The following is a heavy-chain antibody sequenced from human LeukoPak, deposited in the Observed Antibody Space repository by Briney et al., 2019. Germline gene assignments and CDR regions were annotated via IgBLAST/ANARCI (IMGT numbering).Heavy chain of an antibody. CDR3: ASNLVVVPAAMFKV. J-gene: IGHJ4*02. Sequence: PGGSLRLSCAASGFTFSSYAMSWVRQAPGKGLEWVSPISGSGGSTYYADSVKGRFTISRDNSKNTLYLQMNSLRAEDTAVYYCASNLVVVPAAMFKVWGQGTLVTVSS. CDR1: GFTFSSYA. D-gene: IGHD2-2*01. V-gene: IGHV3-23*01. CDR2: ISGSGGST.